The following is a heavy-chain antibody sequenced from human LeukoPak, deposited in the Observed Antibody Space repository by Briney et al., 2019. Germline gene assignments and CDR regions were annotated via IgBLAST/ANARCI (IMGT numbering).Heavy chain of an antibody. CDR1: GGSVSSGSYY. V-gene: IGHV4-61*01. Sequence: PSETLSLTCTVSGGSVSSGSYYWSWIRQPPGKGLEWIGYIYYSGSTNYNPSLKSRVTISVDMSKNQFSLKLSSVTAADTAVYYCASEGVDTAMAPFDYWGQGTLVTVSS. CDR2: IYYSGST. D-gene: IGHD5-18*01. J-gene: IGHJ4*02. CDR3: ASEGVDTAMAPFDY.